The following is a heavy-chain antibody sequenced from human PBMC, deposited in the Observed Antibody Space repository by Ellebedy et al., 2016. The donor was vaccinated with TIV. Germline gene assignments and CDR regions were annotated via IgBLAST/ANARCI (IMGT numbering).Heavy chain of an antibody. CDR3: ARHVGFTMVRGVVNGMDV. J-gene: IGHJ6*02. CDR1: GGPISTYY. D-gene: IGHD3-10*01. Sequence: GSLTLSCTVSGGPISTYYWSWTRQPPGKGLEWIGYIYYSGSIKYNPSLKSRVTISVDTSKNQFSLKLSSVTAADTAVYYCARHVGFTMVRGVVNGMDVWGQGTTVTVSS. CDR2: IYYSGSI. V-gene: IGHV4-59*08.